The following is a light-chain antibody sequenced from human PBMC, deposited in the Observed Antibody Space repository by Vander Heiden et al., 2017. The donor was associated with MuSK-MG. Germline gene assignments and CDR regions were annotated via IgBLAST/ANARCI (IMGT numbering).Light chain of an antibody. Sequence: DIQMTQSPSSLSASVGDRVTITCRASQGISNSLAWYQQKPGKAPELLLYGASRLESGVPSRFSGSGSGTDYTLTINSLQPEDFVAYYCQQYVNTPLTFGGGTKVEIK. V-gene: IGKV1-NL1*01. J-gene: IGKJ4*01. CDR3: QQYVNTPLT. CDR1: QGISNS. CDR2: GAS.